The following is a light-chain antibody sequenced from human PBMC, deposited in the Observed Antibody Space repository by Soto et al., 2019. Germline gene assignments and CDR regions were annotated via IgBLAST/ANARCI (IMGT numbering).Light chain of an antibody. CDR2: LGS. Sequence: DIVLTQSPLSLPVTPGEPASISCRSSQSLLHSNGNIYLDWYLQKPGQSPQLLLSLGSIRASGVPDRFSGSGAGTDFTMKITRVEAEDVGVYYCMEAIQAPRTFGLGTKVEIK. J-gene: IGKJ1*01. V-gene: IGKV2-28*01. CDR1: QSLLHSNGNIY. CDR3: MEAIQAPRT.